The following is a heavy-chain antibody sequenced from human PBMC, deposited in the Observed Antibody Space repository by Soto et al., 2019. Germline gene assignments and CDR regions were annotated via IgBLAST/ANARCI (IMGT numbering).Heavy chain of an antibody. J-gene: IGHJ3*02. V-gene: IGHV4-39*01. CDR3: VRPLTTGGFDI. D-gene: IGHD4-17*01. CDR1: GGSISINSYF. Sequence: PSETLSLTCTVSGGSISINSYFWGWIRQPPGKGLEWVGNIAYDGKTSSSPSLKSRVSMSVDTSKNQYSLKLGFVTAADTAVYYCVRPLTTGGFDIWGQGTMVT. CDR2: IAYDGKT.